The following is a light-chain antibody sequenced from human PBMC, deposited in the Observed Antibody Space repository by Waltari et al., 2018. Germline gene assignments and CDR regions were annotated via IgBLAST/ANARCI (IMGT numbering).Light chain of an antibody. CDR1: QSVGSSS. CDR3: QQHGTLPAT. V-gene: IGKV3-20*01. Sequence: EIVLTQSPGTASLSPGERVTLSCRASQSVGSSSLVWYQQKPGQAPRLVIYRASRRATVIPDRFSGSWSGTDFSLTISRLEPEDFAVYYCQQHGTLPATFGQGTKVEIK. J-gene: IGKJ1*01. CDR2: RAS.